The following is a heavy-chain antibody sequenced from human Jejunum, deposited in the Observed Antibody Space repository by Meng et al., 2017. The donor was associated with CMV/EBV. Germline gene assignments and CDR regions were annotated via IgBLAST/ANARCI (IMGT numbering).Heavy chain of an antibody. V-gene: IGHV4-61*01. D-gene: IGHD2-2*01. CDR3: ATYCTSASCYGDSAGGMEF. Sequence: GTDYWTWIRQSPGGGLEWIGYIFSTGSTNYSPSLKSRVTISRDTSKNQFSLNLRSVTAADTAVYYCATYCTSASCYGDSAGGMEFWGQGTTVTVSS. J-gene: IGHJ6*02. CDR2: IFSTGST. CDR1: GTDY.